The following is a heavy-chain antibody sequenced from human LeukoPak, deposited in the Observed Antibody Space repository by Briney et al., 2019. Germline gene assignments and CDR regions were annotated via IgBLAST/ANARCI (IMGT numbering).Heavy chain of an antibody. D-gene: IGHD3-22*01. CDR2: IYENGGTT. CDR3: ARDYDGSGYTLDY. Sequence: GGSLRLSCVGSGFTFRSHAMSWVRQAPEKGLEFVSGIYENGGTTYYADSVKGRFTISRDNSKNTLYLQMNSLRAEDTAVYYCARDYDGSGYTLDYWGQGTLVTVSS. CDR1: GFTFRSHA. V-gene: IGHV3-23*01. J-gene: IGHJ4*02.